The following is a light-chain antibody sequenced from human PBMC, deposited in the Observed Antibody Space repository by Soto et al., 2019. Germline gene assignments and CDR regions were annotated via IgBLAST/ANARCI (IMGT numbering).Light chain of an antibody. CDR1: QSVSSY. Sequence: EIVLTQSPATLSLSPGERATLSCRASQSVSSYLAWYQQKPGQPPRLLIYDASNRATGIPARFSGSGSGTDFTLTISILEPEDSAVYYGQQRSNWPPLTFGGGTKVEIK. J-gene: IGKJ4*01. CDR2: DAS. V-gene: IGKV3-11*01. CDR3: QQRSNWPPLT.